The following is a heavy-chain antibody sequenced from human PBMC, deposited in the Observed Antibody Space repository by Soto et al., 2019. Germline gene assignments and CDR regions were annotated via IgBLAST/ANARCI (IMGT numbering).Heavy chain of an antibody. D-gene: IGHD1-26*01. CDR3: ARGVVGATDFDH. V-gene: IGHV1-69*06. Sequence: QVQVVQSGAEVKKPGSSVKVSCRAPGGTFSSFAFSWVRQAPGQGLEWMGGFIPMSDTTHYAQKFQGRVMITADKSTRTVNMDLSSLRSEDTAVYYCARGVVGATDFDHWGQGTLVTVSS. CDR2: FIPMSDTT. J-gene: IGHJ4*02. CDR1: GGTFSSFA.